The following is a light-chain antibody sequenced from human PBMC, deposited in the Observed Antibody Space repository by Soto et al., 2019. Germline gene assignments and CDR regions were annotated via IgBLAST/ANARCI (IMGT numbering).Light chain of an antibody. J-gene: IGKJ1*01. V-gene: IGKV1-5*03. CDR3: QQWNDYSWT. Sequence: DIHMTQSPSTLSASVGDRVTITCRASQSISIWLAWYQQKPGKAPNLLIYKTSSLETGVPSRFSGRGSGAEFTLTISSLQPDDFATYYCQQWNDYSWTFGQGTKVEVK. CDR2: KTS. CDR1: QSISIW.